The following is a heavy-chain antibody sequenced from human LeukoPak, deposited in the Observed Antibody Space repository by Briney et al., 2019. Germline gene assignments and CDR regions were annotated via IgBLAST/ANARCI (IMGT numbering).Heavy chain of an antibody. CDR1: GYSITSSSW. D-gene: IGHD3-10*01. Sequence: PSETLSLTCAVSGYSITSSSWWGWIRQPPGKGLEWIGYIYHRGTTYYNPSLQSRVTMSVDTSKNQFSLELSSVTAVDTAVYYCARKENVYYYFDYWGQGTLVTVSS. J-gene: IGHJ4*02. CDR3: ARKENVYYYFDY. CDR2: IYHRGTT. V-gene: IGHV4-28*01.